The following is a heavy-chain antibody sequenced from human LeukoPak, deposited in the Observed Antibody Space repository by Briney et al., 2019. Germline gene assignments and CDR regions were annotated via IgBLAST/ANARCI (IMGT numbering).Heavy chain of an antibody. D-gene: IGHD5-24*01. Sequence: SEPLSLTCTVSGDSLSRYYWSWIRQPPGKGLECIGYIYSSGGTDYNPSPKSRVTISVDTSKNQFSLKLRSVTAADTAVYYCARHVTISGPYDASDIWGQGTMVTVSP. CDR3: ARHVTISGPYDASDI. J-gene: IGHJ3*02. CDR2: IYSSGGT. V-gene: IGHV4-59*08. CDR1: GDSLSRYY.